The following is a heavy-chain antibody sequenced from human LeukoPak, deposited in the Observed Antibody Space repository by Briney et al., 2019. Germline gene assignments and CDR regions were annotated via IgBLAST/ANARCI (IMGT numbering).Heavy chain of an antibody. D-gene: IGHD4-17*01. CDR2: IKQDGSEK. Sequence: GGSLRLSCAASGFTFSSYWMSWVRQAPGKGLEWVANIKQDGSEKYYVDSVKGRFTISRDNAKNSLYLQMNSLRAEDTAVYYCASCSDDYGDYGWFDPWGQGTLVTVSS. J-gene: IGHJ5*02. CDR3: ASCSDDYGDYGWFDP. CDR1: GFTFSSYW. V-gene: IGHV3-7*01.